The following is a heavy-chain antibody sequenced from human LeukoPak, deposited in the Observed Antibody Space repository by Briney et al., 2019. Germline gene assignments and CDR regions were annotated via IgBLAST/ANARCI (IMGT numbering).Heavy chain of an antibody. CDR3: ATDGEQQLNWFDP. CDR2: ISSGSYYI. CDR1: GFTFSTYS. Sequence: PGGSQRLSCAASGFTFSTYSMNWVRQAPGKGLEWVSSISSGSYYIYYADSVKGRFTISRDNAKNSLYLQMNSLRAEDTAVYYCATDGEQQLNWFDPWGQGTLVTVSS. D-gene: IGHD6-13*01. V-gene: IGHV3-21*01. J-gene: IGHJ5*02.